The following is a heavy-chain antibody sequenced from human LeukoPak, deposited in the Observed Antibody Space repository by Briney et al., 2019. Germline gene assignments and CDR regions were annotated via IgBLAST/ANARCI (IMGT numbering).Heavy chain of an antibody. CDR1: GITLSNYG. CDR3: AKSITGTVV. CDR2: ISGSGGST. J-gene: IGHJ4*02. Sequence: GGSLRLSCAVSGITLSNYGMSWVRQAPGKGLEWVSAISGSGGSTYYADSVKGRFTISRDNSKNTLYLQMNSLRAEDTAVYYCAKSITGTVVWGQGTLVTVSS. D-gene: IGHD1-7*01. V-gene: IGHV3-23*01.